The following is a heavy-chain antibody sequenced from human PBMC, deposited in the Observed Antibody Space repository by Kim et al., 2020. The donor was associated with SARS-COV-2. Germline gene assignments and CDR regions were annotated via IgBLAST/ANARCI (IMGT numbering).Heavy chain of an antibody. CDR1: GFTFDDYA. Sequence: GGSLRLSCAASGFTFDDYAMHWVRQAPGKGLEWVSLISGDGGSTYYADSVKGRFTISRDNSKNSLYLQMNSLRTEDTALYYCAKTYYDSSGEEDAFDIWGQGTMVTVSS. CDR2: ISGDGGST. D-gene: IGHD3-22*01. J-gene: IGHJ3*02. V-gene: IGHV3-43*02. CDR3: AKTYYDSSGEEDAFDI.